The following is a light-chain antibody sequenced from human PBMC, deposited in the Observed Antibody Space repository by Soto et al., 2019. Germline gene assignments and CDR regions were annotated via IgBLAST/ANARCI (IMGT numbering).Light chain of an antibody. CDR3: QQYNNWPPIT. Sequence: EIVLTQSPGTLSLPPGVRSTLSCRAIQSLSGRSLARYHQTLGQAPRLLIYDVSSRASGIPDRFSGSGSGTDFTLSISRLEPEDFAVYYCQQYNNWPPITFGHGTRLE. V-gene: IGKV3-20*01. CDR2: DVS. J-gene: IGKJ5*01. CDR1: QSLSGRS.